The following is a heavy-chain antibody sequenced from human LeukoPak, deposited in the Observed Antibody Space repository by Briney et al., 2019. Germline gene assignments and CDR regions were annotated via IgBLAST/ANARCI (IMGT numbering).Heavy chain of an antibody. Sequence: GGSLRLSCTASGFTFGDYLMSWFRQAPGKELEWISFIRRKLDGGTAEYAASVKGRFTISRDDSTSIAYLQMNSLKTEDTAVYYCSRSSGWLSVYWGQGTLVTVSS. J-gene: IGHJ4*02. CDR1: GFTFGDYL. CDR3: SRSSGWLSVY. V-gene: IGHV3-49*03. CDR2: IRRKLDGGTA. D-gene: IGHD6-19*01.